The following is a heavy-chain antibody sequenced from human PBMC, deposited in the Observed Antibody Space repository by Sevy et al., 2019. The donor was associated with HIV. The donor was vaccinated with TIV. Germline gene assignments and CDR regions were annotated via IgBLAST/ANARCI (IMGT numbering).Heavy chain of an antibody. CDR1: GFTFRSYS. Sequence: GGSLRLSCAASGFTFRSYSMNWVRQAPGRGLEWVSSITSSSSFIFYADSVKGRFTISRDNAKNSLFLQMNGLRAEDTAAYYCARPTSGLSEYEPLDNARFYGMDVWGQGTTVTVSS. V-gene: IGHV3-21*01. CDR3: ARPTSGLSEYEPLDNARFYGMDV. D-gene: IGHD1-20*01. CDR2: ITSSSSFI. J-gene: IGHJ6*02.